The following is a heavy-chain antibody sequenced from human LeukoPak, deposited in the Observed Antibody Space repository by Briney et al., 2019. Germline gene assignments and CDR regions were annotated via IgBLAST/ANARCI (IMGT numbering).Heavy chain of an antibody. D-gene: IGHD6-13*01. Sequence: SETLSLTCTVSGGSIRSYYWSWIRQPPGKGLEWIAYIYYSGSTNYNPSLKSRVTISIDTSKNQFSLKLSSVTAADTAVYYCARVYYSNSYDYWYFDLWGRGTLVTVSS. CDR1: GGSIRSYY. CDR3: ARVYYSNSYDYWYFDL. CDR2: IYYSGST. J-gene: IGHJ2*01. V-gene: IGHV4-59*01.